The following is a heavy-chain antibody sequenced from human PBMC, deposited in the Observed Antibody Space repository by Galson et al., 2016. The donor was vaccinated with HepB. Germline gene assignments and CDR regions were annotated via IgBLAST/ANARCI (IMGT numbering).Heavy chain of an antibody. J-gene: IGHJ3*01. Sequence: VQLQESGPGLVKPSETLSLTCTVSGGSLSSYYWYWIRQPPGKGLEWIGAMYYSGTTNYNPSLKSRVTISPDAPKNHFSLNLGSVTAADTAVYYCASNQRLDYQDAFEVWGQGTMVTVSS. CDR1: GGSLSSYY. D-gene: IGHD6-25*01. CDR2: MYYSGTT. CDR3: ASNQRLDYQDAFEV. V-gene: IGHV4-59*01.